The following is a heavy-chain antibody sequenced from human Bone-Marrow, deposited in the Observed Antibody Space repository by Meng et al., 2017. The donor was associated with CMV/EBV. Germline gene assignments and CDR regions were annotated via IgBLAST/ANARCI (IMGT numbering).Heavy chain of an antibody. CDR1: GFTFSSYA. V-gene: IGHV3-30-3*01. Sequence: GESLKISCAASGFTFSSYAMHWVRQAPGKGLEWVAVISYDGSNKYYADSVKGRFTISRDNSKNTLYLQMNSLRAEDTAVYYCARDQLLWFGGTGFAYWGPGNRVHGAS. D-gene: IGHD3-10*01. J-gene: IGHJ4*02. CDR2: ISYDGSNK. CDR3: ARDQLLWFGGTGFAY.